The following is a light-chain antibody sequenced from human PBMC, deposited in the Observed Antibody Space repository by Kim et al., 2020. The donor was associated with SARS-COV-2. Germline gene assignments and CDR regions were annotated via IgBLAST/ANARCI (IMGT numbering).Light chain of an antibody. CDR3: QEYNNWPLLT. Sequence: EVVMTQSPATLSVSPGERAALSCWASQSVGTNLAWYQHKPGHAPRLLIHGASTRATGIPTRFSGSGSGTEFTLIISGLQSEDFAVYYCQEYNNWPLLTFGGGTKVDIK. V-gene: IGKV3-15*01. J-gene: IGKJ4*01. CDR2: GAS. CDR1: QSVGTN.